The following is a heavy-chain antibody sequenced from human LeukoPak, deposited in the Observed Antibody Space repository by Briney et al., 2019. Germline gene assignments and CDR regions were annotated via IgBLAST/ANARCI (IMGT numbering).Heavy chain of an antibody. J-gene: IGHJ4*02. V-gene: IGHV4-59*01. CDR1: GGSISSYY. Sequence: SETLSLTCTVSGGSISSYYWSWIRQPPGKGLEWIGYIYYSGSTNYNPSLKSRVTISVDTSKNQFSLKLSSVTAADTAVYYCARLDCSGGSCYSYFVYWGQGTLVTASS. CDR3: ARLDCSGGSCYSYFVY. CDR2: IYYSGST. D-gene: IGHD2-15*01.